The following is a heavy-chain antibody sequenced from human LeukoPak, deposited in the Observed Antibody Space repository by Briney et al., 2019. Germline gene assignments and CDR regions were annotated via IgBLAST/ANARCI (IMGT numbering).Heavy chain of an antibody. D-gene: IGHD1-26*01. CDR3: AREVGATRTYYFDY. CDR2: ISYDGSNK. Sequence: GGSLRLSCAASGFTFSSYSMNWVRQAPGKGLEWVAVISYDGSNKYYADSVKGRFTISRDNSKNTLYLQMNSLRAEDTAVYYCAREVGATRTYYFDYWGQGTLVTVSS. V-gene: IGHV3-30*03. J-gene: IGHJ4*02. CDR1: GFTFSSYS.